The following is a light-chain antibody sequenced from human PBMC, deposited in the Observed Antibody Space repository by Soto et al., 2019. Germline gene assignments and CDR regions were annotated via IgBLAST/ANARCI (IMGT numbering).Light chain of an antibody. Sequence: EIVMTQSPVTLSASPGESATLSCRASQSVDNNVAWYQQKPGQAPRLLIVGSFARATGIPARFSGSGSGSEFTLTISGLQSEDFAVYYCQQYNNWPLWTFGQGTKVDI. V-gene: IGKV3-15*01. CDR1: QSVDNN. J-gene: IGKJ1*01. CDR3: QQYNNWPLWT. CDR2: GSF.